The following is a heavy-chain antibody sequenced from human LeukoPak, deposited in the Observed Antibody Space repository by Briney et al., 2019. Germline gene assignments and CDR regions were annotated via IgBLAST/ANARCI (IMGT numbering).Heavy chain of an antibody. CDR2: INHSGST. V-gene: IGHV4-34*01. Sequence: SETLSLTCAVYGGSFSGYYWSWIRQPPGKGLEWIGEINHSGSTNYNPSLKSRVTISVDTSKSQFSLNLMSVTAADTAVYYCTRDTGTTGEVKFDPWGQGTLVTVSS. CDR1: GGSFSGYY. D-gene: IGHD4-17*01. CDR3: TRDTGTTGEVKFDP. J-gene: IGHJ5*02.